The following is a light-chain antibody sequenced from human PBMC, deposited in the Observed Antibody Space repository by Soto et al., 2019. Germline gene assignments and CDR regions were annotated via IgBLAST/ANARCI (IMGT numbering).Light chain of an antibody. V-gene: IGLV2-14*01. CDR2: GVT. CDR1: RNDVGGYNF. CDR3: TSYTASSTVGV. J-gene: IGLJ2*01. Sequence: QSALTQPASVSGSVGQSITISCTGTRNDVGGYNFVSWYQHHPGKAPKLMIYGVTNRPSGVSNRFSGSKSGNTASLTISGLQAEDEADYYCTSYTASSTVGVFGGGTKVTVL.